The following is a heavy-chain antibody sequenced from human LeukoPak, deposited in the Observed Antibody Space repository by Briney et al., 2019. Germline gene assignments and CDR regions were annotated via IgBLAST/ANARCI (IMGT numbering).Heavy chain of an antibody. CDR3: ARDGMVRGLNWFDP. J-gene: IGHJ5*02. V-gene: IGHV3-30-3*01. CDR2: ISYDGSNK. D-gene: IGHD3-10*01. CDR1: GFTFSSYA. Sequence: GGSLRLSCAASGFTFSSYAMHWVRQAPGKGLEWVAVISYDGSNKYYADSVKGRFTISRDNSKNTLYLQMNSLRAEDTAVYYCARDGMVRGLNWFDPWGQGTLVTVSS.